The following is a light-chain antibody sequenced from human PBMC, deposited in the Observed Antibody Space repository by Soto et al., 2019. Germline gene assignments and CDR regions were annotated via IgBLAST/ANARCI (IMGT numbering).Light chain of an antibody. CDR2: KAS. CDR3: QQYNSYSRT. V-gene: IGKV1-5*03. CDR1: QSISSW. Sequence: IPVTQAPSTLSASLGYRFTITCLASQSISSWLAWYQQKPGKAPKLLIYKASSLESGVPSRFSGSGSGTEFTLTISSLQPDDFATYYCQQYNSYSRTFGQGTKVDIK. J-gene: IGKJ1*01.